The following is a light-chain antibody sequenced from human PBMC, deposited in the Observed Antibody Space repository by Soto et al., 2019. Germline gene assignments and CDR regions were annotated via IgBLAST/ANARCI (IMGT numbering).Light chain of an antibody. V-gene: IGKV3-20*01. Sequence: EMVLTQSPGTLSLSPGERATLSCRASQSVSSSYLAWYQQKPGQAPRRLIYGASSRATGRPDRFSGSGTGTDFTLTLSRLEPEDFAVYYCQNYVSAPPSITFGQGKRRSIK. CDR2: GAS. CDR3: QNYVSAPPSIT. J-gene: IGKJ5*01. CDR1: QSVSSSY.